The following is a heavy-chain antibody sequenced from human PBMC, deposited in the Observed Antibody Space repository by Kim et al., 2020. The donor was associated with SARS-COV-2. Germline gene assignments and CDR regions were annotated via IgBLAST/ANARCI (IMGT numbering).Heavy chain of an antibody. Sequence: GGSLRLSCAASGFTFSSYDLSWVRQAPGKGLEWVSGISGGGANTNYADPVTGRFTISRDNSTNTPVLQMNSLRAEDTAVYYCAKVRFQISEVAFFDYWG. CDR1: GFTFSSYD. V-gene: IGHV3-23*01. CDR2: ISGGGANT. CDR3: AKVRFQISEVAFFDY. D-gene: IGHD3-3*01. J-gene: IGHJ4*01.